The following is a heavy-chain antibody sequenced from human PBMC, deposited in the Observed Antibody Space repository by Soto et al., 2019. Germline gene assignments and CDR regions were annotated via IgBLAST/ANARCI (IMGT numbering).Heavy chain of an antibody. Sequence: ASVKVSCKASGYTFTSYGISWVRQAPGQGLEWMGIINPSGGSTSYAQKFQGRVTMTRDTSTSTVYMELSSLRSEDTAVYYCARDYCSGGSCPSDAFDIWGQGTMVTVSS. CDR1: GYTFTSYG. V-gene: IGHV1-46*03. CDR3: ARDYCSGGSCPSDAFDI. D-gene: IGHD2-15*01. CDR2: INPSGGST. J-gene: IGHJ3*02.